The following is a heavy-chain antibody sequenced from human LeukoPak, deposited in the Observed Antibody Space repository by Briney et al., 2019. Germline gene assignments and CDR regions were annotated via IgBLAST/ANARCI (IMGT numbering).Heavy chain of an antibody. CDR1: GYTFTNYY. CDR2: INPHSGAT. V-gene: IGHV1-2*02. J-gene: IGHJ6*03. Sequence: ASVKVSCEASGYTFTNYYIHWVRQAPGQGLEWMGWINPHSGATHYAEKFQGRVTMTRDTSMSTAYLELSWLRSDDTAMFYCARDRAEHLLLSLGTPDYYMDVWGKGTTVTVSS. D-gene: IGHD3-10*01. CDR3: ARDRAEHLLLSLGTPDYYMDV.